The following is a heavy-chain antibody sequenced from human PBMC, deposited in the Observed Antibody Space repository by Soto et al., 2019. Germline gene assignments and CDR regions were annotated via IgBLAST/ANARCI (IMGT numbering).Heavy chain of an antibody. J-gene: IGHJ4*02. D-gene: IGHD3-22*01. V-gene: IGHV3-7*01. CDR2: IKQDGSEK. CDR3: ARRGHYYDSSGERKYYFVY. Sequence: GGSLRLSCAASGFTFSSYWMSWVRQARGKGQEWVANIKQDGSEKYYVDSVKGRFTISRDNAKNSLYLQMNSLRAEDTAVYYCARRGHYYDSSGERKYYFVYWGQGT. CDR1: GFTFSSYW.